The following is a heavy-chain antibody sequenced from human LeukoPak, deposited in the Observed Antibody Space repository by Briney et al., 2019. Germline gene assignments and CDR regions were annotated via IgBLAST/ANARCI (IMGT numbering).Heavy chain of an antibody. CDR1: GGTFSSYT. J-gene: IGHJ4*02. Sequence: SVKVSCKASGGTFSSYTISWVRQAPGQGLEWMGRIIPILGIANYAQKFEGRVTITADKSTSTAYMELSSLRSEDTAVYYCARPKDYYDSSGYGCWGQGTLVTVSS. CDR3: ARPKDYYDSSGYGC. CDR2: IIPILGIA. D-gene: IGHD3-22*01. V-gene: IGHV1-69*02.